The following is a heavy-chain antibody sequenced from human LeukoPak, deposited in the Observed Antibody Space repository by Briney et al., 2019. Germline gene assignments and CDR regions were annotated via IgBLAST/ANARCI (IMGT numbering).Heavy chain of an antibody. V-gene: IGHV1-24*01. Sequence: ASVKVSCKVSGYTLTELSMHWVRQAPGKGLEWMGGFDPEDGETIYAQKFQGRVTMTEDTSTDTAYMELSSLRSEDTAVYYCAADRGSDDAFDIWGQGTVVTVSS. J-gene: IGHJ3*02. CDR1: GYTLTELS. CDR3: AADRGSDDAFDI. CDR2: FDPEDGET. D-gene: IGHD6-25*01.